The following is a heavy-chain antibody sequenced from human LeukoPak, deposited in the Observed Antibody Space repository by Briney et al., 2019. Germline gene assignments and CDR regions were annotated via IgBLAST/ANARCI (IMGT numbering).Heavy chain of an antibody. J-gene: IGHJ4*02. D-gene: IGHD3-16*01. CDR3: AKSDLGGPPDY. Sequence: GGSLRLSCAASGFTFDDYGMTWVRQAPGKGLEWVSAISGSGGSTYYADSVKGRFTISRDNSKNTLYLQMNSLRAEDTAVYYCAKSDLGGPPDYWGQGTLVTVSS. CDR2: ISGSGGST. V-gene: IGHV3-23*01. CDR1: GFTFDDYG.